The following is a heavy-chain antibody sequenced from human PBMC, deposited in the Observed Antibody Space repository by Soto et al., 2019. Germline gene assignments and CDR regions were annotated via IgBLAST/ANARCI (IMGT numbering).Heavy chain of an antibody. D-gene: IGHD3-10*01. J-gene: IGHJ5*02. CDR1: GFTFSHYA. Sequence: EVQLVESGGGLAQPGGSLSLSCAASGFTFSHYAMHWVRQAPGKGLEYVSAISSNGGDTYYADSVKGRFTISRDNSKNTLYLQMGSLRAEDMAVYYCARLVGITVVRGVTARHNWFDPWGQGTLVTVSS. V-gene: IGHV3-64*07. CDR2: ISSNGGDT. CDR3: ARLVGITVVRGVTARHNWFDP.